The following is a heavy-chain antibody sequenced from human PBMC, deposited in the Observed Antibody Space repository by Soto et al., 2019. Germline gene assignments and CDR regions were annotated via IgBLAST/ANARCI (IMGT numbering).Heavy chain of an antibody. V-gene: IGHV4-34*01. CDR2: INHSGST. Sequence: SETLSLTCAVYGGSFSGYYWSWIRQPPGKGLEWIGEINHSGSTNYNPSLKSRVTISVDTSKNQFSLKLSSVTAADTAVYYCARYRRERLEWLFDYYYGMDVWGQGTTVTVSS. CDR1: GGSFSGYY. CDR3: ARYRRERLEWLFDYYYGMDV. D-gene: IGHD3-3*01. J-gene: IGHJ6*01.